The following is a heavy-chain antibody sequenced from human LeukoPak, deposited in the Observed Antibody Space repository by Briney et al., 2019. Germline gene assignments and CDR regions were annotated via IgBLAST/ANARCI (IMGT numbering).Heavy chain of an antibody. CDR3: ARRGYSGYDHLYYFDY. CDR1: GYTFTSYY. D-gene: IGHD5-12*01. V-gene: IGHV1-46*01. J-gene: IGHJ4*02. CDR2: INPSGGST. Sequence: ASVKVSCKASGYTFTSYYMHWVRQAPGQGLEWMGIINPSGGSTSYAQKFQGRVTMTRDTSTSTVYMELSSLRSEDTAVYYCARRGYSGYDHLYYFDYWGQGTLVTVSS.